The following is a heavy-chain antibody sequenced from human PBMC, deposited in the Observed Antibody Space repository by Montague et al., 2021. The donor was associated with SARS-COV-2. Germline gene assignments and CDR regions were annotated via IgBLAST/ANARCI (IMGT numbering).Heavy chain of an antibody. CDR1: GFIFSRYG. D-gene: IGHD1-26*01. CDR3: ARGSVGGYYFDY. J-gene: IGHJ4*02. Sequence: SLRLSCEASGFIFSRYGMHWFRQAPGKGLEWVAHIWYDGSNENYVDSVKGRFTISRDNFKNTLYLQMNSLRAEDTAIYYCARGSVGGYYFDYWGQGTLVTVSS. CDR2: IWYDGSNE. V-gene: IGHV3-33*01.